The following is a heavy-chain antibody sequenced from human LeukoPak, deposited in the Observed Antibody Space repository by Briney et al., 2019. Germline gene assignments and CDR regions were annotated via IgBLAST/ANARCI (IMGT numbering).Heavy chain of an antibody. CDR3: ARAYHYGDYSRNDAFDI. CDR2: INPSGGST. Sequence: GASVKVSCKASGYTFTSYYMHWVRQAPGQGLEWMGIINPSGGSTSYAQKFQGRVTMTRDTSTSTVYMELSSLRSEDTAVYYCARAYHYGDYSRNDAFDIWGQGTMVTVSS. D-gene: IGHD4-17*01. V-gene: IGHV1-46*01. J-gene: IGHJ3*02. CDR1: GYTFTSYY.